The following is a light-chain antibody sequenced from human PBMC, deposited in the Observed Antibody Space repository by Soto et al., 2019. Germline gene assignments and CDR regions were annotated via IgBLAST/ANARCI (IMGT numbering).Light chain of an antibody. CDR1: QNISDY. CDR3: QQSYSTLT. V-gene: IGKV1-39*01. CDR2: AAS. J-gene: IGKJ3*01. Sequence: IQRTQLPSSLSPSVGDRVTITFPTRQNISDYLNWYQHKPGTAPKLLISAASSLQSGVPSRFSGSGSGTDFTLTISSLQPEDFATYYCQQSYSTLTFGPGTKVDIK.